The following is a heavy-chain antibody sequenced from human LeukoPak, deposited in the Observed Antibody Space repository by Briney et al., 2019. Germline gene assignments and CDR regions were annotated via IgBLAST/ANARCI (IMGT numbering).Heavy chain of an antibody. CDR2: ISYDGSNK. Sequence: GRSLRLSCAASGFTFSSYAMHWVRQAPGKGLEWVAVISYDGSNKYYADSVKGRFTISRDNSKNTLYLQMTSLRAEDTAVYYCARDFPRMVRGVMSYYFDYWGQGTLVTVSS. D-gene: IGHD3-10*01. V-gene: IGHV3-30*04. J-gene: IGHJ4*02. CDR1: GFTFSSYA. CDR3: ARDFPRMVRGVMSYYFDY.